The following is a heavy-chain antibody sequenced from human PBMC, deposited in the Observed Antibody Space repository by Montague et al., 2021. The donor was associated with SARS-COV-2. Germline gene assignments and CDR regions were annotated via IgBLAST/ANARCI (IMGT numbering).Heavy chain of an antibody. CDR2: IYSGGYT. CDR1: GFSVSDYF. D-gene: IGHD1-26*01. J-gene: IGHJ4*02. CDR3: ARSNPDVWEVGYY. Sequence: SLSLSCAASGFSVSDYFINWVRQAPGKGLEWVSVIYSGGYTYYADSVEGRFTISRDTSMNTVDLQMHSLETDDTAVYYCARSNPDVWEVGYYWGQGTLVTVSS. V-gene: IGHV3-53*01.